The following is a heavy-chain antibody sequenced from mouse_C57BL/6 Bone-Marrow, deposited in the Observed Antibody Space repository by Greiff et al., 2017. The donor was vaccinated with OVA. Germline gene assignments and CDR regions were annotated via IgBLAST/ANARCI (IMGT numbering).Heavy chain of an antibody. Sequence: VQLQQSGAELVRPGASVKLSCTASGFNITDDYMHWVKQRPEQGLEWIGWIDPENGDTEYASKFQGKATITADNSSNTAYLLISSLTSADTAVYYCTTSTVVAPGAMDYWGQGTSVTVSS. D-gene: IGHD1-1*01. J-gene: IGHJ4*01. V-gene: IGHV14-4*01. CDR3: TTSTVVAPGAMDY. CDR2: IDPENGDT. CDR1: GFNITDDY.